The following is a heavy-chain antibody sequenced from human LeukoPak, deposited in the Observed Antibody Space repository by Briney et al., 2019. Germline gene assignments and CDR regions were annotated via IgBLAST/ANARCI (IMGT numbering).Heavy chain of an antibody. CDR2: ISGSGGST. CDR1: GFTFSSYA. CDR3: AKVGSLVPIFDY. D-gene: IGHD1-26*01. V-gene: IGHV3-23*01. Sequence: GRSLRLSCAASGFTFSSYAMSWVRQAPGKGLEWVSAISGSGGSTYYADSVKGRFTISRDNSKNTLYLQMNSLRAEDTAVYYCAKVGSLVPIFDYWGQGTLVTVSS. J-gene: IGHJ4*02.